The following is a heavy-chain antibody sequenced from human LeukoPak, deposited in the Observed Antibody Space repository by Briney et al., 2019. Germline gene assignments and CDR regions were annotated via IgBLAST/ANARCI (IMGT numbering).Heavy chain of an antibody. CDR2: IIPILGIA. CDR3: ARDPVGAPLLRYYFDY. Sequence: SVKVPCKASGGTFSSYAISWVRQAPGQGLEWMGRIIPILGIANYAQKFQGRVTITADKSTSTAYMELSSLRSEDTAVYYCARDPVGAPLLRYYFDYWGQGTLVTVSS. J-gene: IGHJ4*02. V-gene: IGHV1-69*04. CDR1: GGTFSSYA. D-gene: IGHD1-26*01.